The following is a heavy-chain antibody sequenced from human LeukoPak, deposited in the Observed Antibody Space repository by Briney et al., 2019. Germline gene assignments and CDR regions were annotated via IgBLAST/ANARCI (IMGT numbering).Heavy chain of an antibody. CDR1: GFIVSSNY. V-gene: IGHV3-66*01. Sequence: GGSLRLSCAASGFIVSSNYMSWVRQAPGKGLEWVSVIYSVGSTYYADSVKGRFTISRDNSKNTLYLQMNSLRAGDTAVYYCAGSVAYCGGDCRLGDYWGQGTLVTVSS. CDR3: AGSVAYCGGDCRLGDY. CDR2: IYSVGST. J-gene: IGHJ4*02. D-gene: IGHD2-21*02.